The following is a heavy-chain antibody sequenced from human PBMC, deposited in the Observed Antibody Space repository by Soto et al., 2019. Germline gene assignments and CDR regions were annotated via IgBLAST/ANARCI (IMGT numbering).Heavy chain of an antibody. V-gene: IGHV1-18*04. J-gene: IGHJ5*02. CDR2: ISVNNGNT. Sequence: ASVKVSCKASGYSFSSYGISWVRQAPGQGLDWMGWISVNNGNTDYAPKFQGRVTMTTDTSTSTAYMELRSLRSDDTAVYYCATSYDSGFDPWGQGTLVTVSS. D-gene: IGHD3-3*01. CDR1: GYSFSSYG. CDR3: ATSYDSGFDP.